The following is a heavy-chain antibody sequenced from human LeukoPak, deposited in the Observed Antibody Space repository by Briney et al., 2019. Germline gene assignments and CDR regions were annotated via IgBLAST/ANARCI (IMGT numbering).Heavy chain of an antibody. CDR1: GYTFTSYG. D-gene: IGHD3-16*02. Sequence: ASVKVSCKASGYTFTSYGISWVRQAPGQGLEWMGWISAYNGNTNYAQKLQGRVTMTTDTSTSTAYMELRSLRSDDTAVYYCARVGFYDYVWGSYRTVDYWGQGTLVTDSS. CDR3: ARVGFYDYVWGSYRTVDY. V-gene: IGHV1-18*04. J-gene: IGHJ4*02. CDR2: ISAYNGNT.